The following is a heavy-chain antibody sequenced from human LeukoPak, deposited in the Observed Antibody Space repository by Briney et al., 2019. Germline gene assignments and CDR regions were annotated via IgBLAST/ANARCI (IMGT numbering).Heavy chain of an antibody. CDR1: GVTFDDYA. D-gene: IGHD3-22*01. Sequence: PVGSLRRSCAASGVTFDDYAMHLVRQARGKGLDWVSGISGNSGSRGYAYSVKCRFTISRDNAKNSLYLQMNSLRAEDTALYDCAKGYITMIVVPLLDAFDIWGQGTMVTVSS. CDR2: ISGNSGSR. V-gene: IGHV3-9*01. J-gene: IGHJ3*02. CDR3: AKGYITMIVVPLLDAFDI.